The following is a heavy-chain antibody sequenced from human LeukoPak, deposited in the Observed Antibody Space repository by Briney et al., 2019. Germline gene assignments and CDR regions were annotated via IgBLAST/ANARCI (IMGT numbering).Heavy chain of an antibody. J-gene: IGHJ5*02. D-gene: IGHD2-15*01. Sequence: GGSLRLSCAASGFTFSSYAMSWVRQAPGKGLEWVSAISGSGGSTYYADSVKGRFTISRDSSKNTLYLQMSSLRAEDTAVYYCARGPYCSGGTCFSLGEFDPWGQGTLVTVSS. CDR1: GFTFSSYA. CDR2: ISGSGGST. V-gene: IGHV3-23*01. CDR3: ARGPYCSGGTCFSLGEFDP.